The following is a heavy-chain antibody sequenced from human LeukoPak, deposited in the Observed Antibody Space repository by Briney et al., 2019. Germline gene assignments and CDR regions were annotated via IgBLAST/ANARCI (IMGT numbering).Heavy chain of an antibody. J-gene: IGHJ4*02. CDR2: IRYDGSNK. CDR3: AKDRTYSGSYAYYFDY. CDR1: GFTFSGSA. Sequence: GGSLRLSCAASGFTFSGSAMHWVRQAPGKGLEWVAFIRYDGSNKYYADSVKGRFTISRDNSKNTLYLQMNSLRAEDTAVYYCAKDRTYSGSYAYYFDYWGQGTLVTVSS. V-gene: IGHV3-30*02. D-gene: IGHD1-26*01.